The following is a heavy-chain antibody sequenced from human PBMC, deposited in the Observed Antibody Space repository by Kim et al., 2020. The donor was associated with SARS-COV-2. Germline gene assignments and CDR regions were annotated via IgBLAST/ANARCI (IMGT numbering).Heavy chain of an antibody. CDR1: GFTFSSYS. V-gene: IGHV3-21*01. CDR3: ARDWAVRGVSGGMDV. J-gene: IGHJ6*02. Sequence: GGSLRLSCAASGFTFSSYSMNWVRQAPGKGLEWVSSISSSSSYIYYADSVKGRFTISRDNAKNSLYLQMNSLRAEDTAVYYCARDWAVRGVSGGMDVWGQGTTGTVSS. D-gene: IGHD3-10*01. CDR2: ISSSSSYI.